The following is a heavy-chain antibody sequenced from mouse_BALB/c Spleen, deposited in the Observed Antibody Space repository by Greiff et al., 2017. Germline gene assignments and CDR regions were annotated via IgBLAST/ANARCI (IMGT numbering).Heavy chain of an antibody. CDR1: GYSITSDYA. CDR2: ISYSGST. CDR3: ARSAYGNYLAWFAY. Sequence: EVQRVESGPGLVKPSQSLSLTCTVTGYSITSDYAWNWIRQFPGNKLEWMGYISYSGSTSYNPSLKSRISITRDTSKNQFFLQLNSVTTEDTATYYCARSAYGNYLAWFAYWGQGTLVTVSA. D-gene: IGHD2-1*01. V-gene: IGHV3-2*02. J-gene: IGHJ3*01.